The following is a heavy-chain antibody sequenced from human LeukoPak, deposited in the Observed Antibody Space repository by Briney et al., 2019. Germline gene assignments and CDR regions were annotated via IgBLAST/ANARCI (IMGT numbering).Heavy chain of an antibody. CDR1: GFTVSSNC. J-gene: IGHJ5*02. D-gene: IGHD1-26*01. CDR3: ARNNGGREVVGDWFDP. V-gene: IGHV3-53*01. CDR2: IYSGGST. Sequence: PGGSLRLSCAASGFTVSSNCMSWVRQAPGKGLEWVAVIYSGGSTYYADSVKGRFTISRDNSKNTLYLQMNSLRAEDTAVYYCARNNGGREVVGDWFDPWGQGTLVTVSS.